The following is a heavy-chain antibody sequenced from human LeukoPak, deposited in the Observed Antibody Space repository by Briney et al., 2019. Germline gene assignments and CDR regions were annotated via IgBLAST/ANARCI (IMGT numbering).Heavy chain of an antibody. Sequence: GASVNVSFKASGGTFSSYAISWVRQAPGQGLEWMGGIIPIFGTANYAQKFQGRVTITADESTSTAYMELSSLRSEDTAVYYCARGGTYYDIFGWFDPWGQGTLVTVSS. D-gene: IGHD3-9*01. CDR2: IIPIFGTA. CDR1: GGTFSSYA. V-gene: IGHV1-69*13. CDR3: ARGGTYYDIFGWFDP. J-gene: IGHJ5*02.